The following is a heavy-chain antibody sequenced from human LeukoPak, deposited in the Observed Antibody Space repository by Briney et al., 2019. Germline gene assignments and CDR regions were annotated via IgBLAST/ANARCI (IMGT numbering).Heavy chain of an antibody. V-gene: IGHV3-48*02. CDR2: ISSSSSTI. CDR1: GLTFSSYS. CDR3: ARGPGYTGDVYFDY. J-gene: IGHJ4*02. Sequence: PGGSLRLSCAASGLTFSSYSMNWVRQAPGKGLEWVSYISSSSSTIYYADSVKGRFTISRDNAKNSLYLQMNSLRDEDTAVYYCARGPGYTGDVYFDYWGQGTLVTVSS. D-gene: IGHD5-12*01.